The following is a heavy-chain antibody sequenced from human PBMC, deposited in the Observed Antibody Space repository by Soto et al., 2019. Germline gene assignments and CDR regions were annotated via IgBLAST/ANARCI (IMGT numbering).Heavy chain of an antibody. Sequence: GGSLRLSCAASGFTVSSNYMSWVRQAPGKGLEWVSVIYSGGSTYYADSVKGRFTISRDNSKNTLYLQMNSRRAEDTAVYYCARHITMERLLGYWGQGTVVTVAS. V-gene: IGHV3-53*01. CDR1: GFTVSSNY. D-gene: IGHD3-10*01. J-gene: IGHJ4*02. CDR3: ARHITMERLLGY. CDR2: IYSGGST.